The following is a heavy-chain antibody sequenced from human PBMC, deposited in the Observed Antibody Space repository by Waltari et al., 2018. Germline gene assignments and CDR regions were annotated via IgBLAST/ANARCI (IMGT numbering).Heavy chain of an antibody. CDR1: GYTFTSYA. CDR3: ARGEQWLVILDY. V-gene: IGHV1-3*01. Sequence: QVQLVQSGAEVKKPGASVKVSCKASGYTFTSYAMHWVRQAPGQRLEWMGWINAGNCNTKYSQTFQGRVTSTRDTSASTAYMELSSLRSADTAVYYCARGEQWLVILDYWGQGTLVTVSS. CDR2: INAGNCNT. J-gene: IGHJ4*02. D-gene: IGHD6-19*01.